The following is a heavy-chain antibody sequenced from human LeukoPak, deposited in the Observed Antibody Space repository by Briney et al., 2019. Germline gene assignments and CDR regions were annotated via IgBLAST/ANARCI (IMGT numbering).Heavy chain of an antibody. V-gene: IGHV1-18*01. Sequence: ASVKVPCKASGYTFTSYGISWVRQAPGQGLEWMGWISAYNGNTNYAQKLQGRVTMTTDTSTSTAYMELRSLRSDDTAVYYCARDHYSSSWYDAFDIWGQGTMVTVSS. CDR2: ISAYNGNT. D-gene: IGHD6-13*01. CDR3: ARDHYSSSWYDAFDI. J-gene: IGHJ3*02. CDR1: GYTFTSYG.